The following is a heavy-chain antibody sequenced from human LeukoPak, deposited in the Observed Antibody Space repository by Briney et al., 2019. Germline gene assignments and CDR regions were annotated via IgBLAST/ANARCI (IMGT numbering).Heavy chain of an antibody. J-gene: IGHJ4*02. CDR1: GFTFSSYG. D-gene: IGHD2-2*01. V-gene: IGHV3-30*03. Sequence: GGSLTLFCAPSGFTFSSYGMHWARQAPGKGLEGGAVISYDGSNKYYADSVKGRFTISRDNSKNTLYLQMNSLRAEDTAVYYCARYDYVGYWGQGTLVTVA. CDR2: ISYDGSNK. CDR3: ARYDYVGY.